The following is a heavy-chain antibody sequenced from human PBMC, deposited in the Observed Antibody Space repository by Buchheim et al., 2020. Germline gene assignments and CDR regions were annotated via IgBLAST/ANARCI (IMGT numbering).Heavy chain of an antibody. CDR1: GFTFSSYG. D-gene: IGHD5/OR15-5a*01. CDR2: IWYDGSNK. V-gene: IGHV3-33*01. J-gene: IGHJ4*02. Sequence: QVQLVASGGGVVQPGRSLRLSCAASGFTFSSYGMHWVRQAPGKGLEWVAVIWYDGSNKYYSDSVKGRFTISRDNSKNTLYPQMNSLRAEDTAVYYCARDGLGPEYCFDYWGQGTL. CDR3: ARDGLGPEYCFDY.